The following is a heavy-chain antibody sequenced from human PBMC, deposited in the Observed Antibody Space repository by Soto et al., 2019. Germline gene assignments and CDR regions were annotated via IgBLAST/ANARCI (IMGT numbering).Heavy chain of an antibody. CDR2: INSDGSST. V-gene: IGHV3-74*01. CDR1: GFTFSSYW. D-gene: IGHD2-8*01. J-gene: IGHJ4*02. CDR3: ARGGHCRNGVCYSLGSAINDY. Sequence: EVQLVESGGGLVQPGGSLRLSCAASGFTFSSYWMHWVRQAPGKGLVWVSRINSDGSSTSYADSVKGRFTISRDNAKNTLYLQMNSLRAEDTAVYYCARGGHCRNGVCYSLGSAINDYWGQGTLVTVAS.